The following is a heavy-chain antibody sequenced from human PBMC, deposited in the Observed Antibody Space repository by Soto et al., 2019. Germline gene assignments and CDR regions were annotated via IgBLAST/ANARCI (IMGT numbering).Heavy chain of an antibody. CDR3: AREDAMVRGVIDY. V-gene: IGHV3-21*01. CDR2: ISSSSSYI. Sequence: EVQLVESGGGLVKPGGSLRLSCAASGFTFSSYSMNWVRQAPGKGLEWVSSISSSSSYIYYADSVKGRFTISRDNAKNSLYLQMKSLRAEDTAGYYCAREDAMVRGVIDYWGQGTLVTVSS. D-gene: IGHD3-10*01. J-gene: IGHJ4*02. CDR1: GFTFSSYS.